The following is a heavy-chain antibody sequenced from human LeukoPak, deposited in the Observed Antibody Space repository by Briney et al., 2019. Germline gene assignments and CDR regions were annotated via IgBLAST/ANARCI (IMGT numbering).Heavy chain of an antibody. CDR2: ISGSGATT. Sequence: GGSLSLSCAASGFIFSTFAMGWVRQAPGKGLECVSTISGSGATTYYAASVKGRFTISRDKSKNTLYLQMNSLRAEDTAIYFCAKSGSGWRGSTYYFDYWGQGTLVTVSS. CDR3: AKSGSGWRGSTYYFDY. D-gene: IGHD6-25*01. J-gene: IGHJ4*02. CDR1: GFIFSTFA. V-gene: IGHV3-23*01.